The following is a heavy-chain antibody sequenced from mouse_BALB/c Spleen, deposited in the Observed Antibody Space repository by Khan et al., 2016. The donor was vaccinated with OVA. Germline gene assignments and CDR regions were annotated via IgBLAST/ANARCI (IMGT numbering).Heavy chain of an antibody. J-gene: IGHJ3*01. CDR3: GSHLTGSVAY. CDR1: GFTFSSYS. Sequence: EVELVESGGDLVKPGGSLKLSCAASGFTFSSYSMSWVRQTPDKRLEWVASISSGGDYTYYPDIVKGRFTISRDTAKNTLYLEMSSLKSEDTAMYYGGSHLTGSVAYWGQGTLVTVSA. D-gene: IGHD4-1*01. CDR2: ISSGGDYT. V-gene: IGHV5-6*01.